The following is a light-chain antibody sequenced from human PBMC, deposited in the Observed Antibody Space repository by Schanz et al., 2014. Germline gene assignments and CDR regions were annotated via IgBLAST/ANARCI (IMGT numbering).Light chain of an antibody. CDR1: SSNIGSNF. V-gene: IGLV1-47*01. J-gene: IGLJ3*02. CDR3: QSYDSSLSVRV. CDR2: RNN. Sequence: QSVLTQPPSASGTPGQRVPISCSGSSSNIGSNFLYWYQQLPGTAPKLLIYRNNQRPSGVPDRFSGSKSGTSASLAISGLHTEDEADYYCQSYDSSLSVRVFGGGTKLTVL.